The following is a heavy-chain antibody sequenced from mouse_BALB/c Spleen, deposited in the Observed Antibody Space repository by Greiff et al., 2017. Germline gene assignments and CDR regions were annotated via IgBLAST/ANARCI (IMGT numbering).Heavy chain of an antibody. CDR2: IAPGIGST. D-gene: IGHD1-1*01. CDR3: ARNSANYYGSSYNFDY. J-gene: IGHJ2*01. Sequence: DLVKPGASVKLSCKASGYTFTSYWINWIKQRPGQGLEWIGRIAPGIGSTYYNAMFKGKATLTVDTSSSTAYIQLSSLSSEDSAVYFCARNSANYYGSSYNFDYWGQGTTLTVSS. V-gene: IGHV1S41*01. CDR1: GYTFTSYW.